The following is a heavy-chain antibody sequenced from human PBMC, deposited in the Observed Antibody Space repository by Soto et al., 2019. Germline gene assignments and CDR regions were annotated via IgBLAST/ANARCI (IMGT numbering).Heavy chain of an antibody. CDR2: ISGHGDAT. J-gene: IGHJ4*02. CDR1: GFPFTGYA. CDR3: ANSRVSMVRGLIIIPNY. Sequence: HPGGSLRLSCAASGFPFTGYAMSWVRQAPGKGLEWVSAISGHGDATFYADSVKGRFTISRDNSKNTLYLHMNSLRAEDTALYYCANSRVSMVRGLIIIPNYWGQGTLVTVSS. D-gene: IGHD3-10*01. V-gene: IGHV3-23*01.